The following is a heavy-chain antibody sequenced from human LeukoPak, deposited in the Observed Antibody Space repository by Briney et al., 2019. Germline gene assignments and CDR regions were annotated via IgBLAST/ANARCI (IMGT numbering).Heavy chain of an antibody. D-gene: IGHD6-13*01. J-gene: IGHJ4*02. V-gene: IGHV1-8*01. CDR3: ARADKAAGTPFDY. CDR1: GYTFTSYD. CDR2: MNPNSGNT. Sequence: ASVKVSCKASGYTFTSYDINWVRQATGQGLEWMGWMNPNSGNTGYAQKFQGRVTMTRNTSISTAYMELSSLRSEDTAVYYCARADKAAGTPFDYWGQGTLVTVSS.